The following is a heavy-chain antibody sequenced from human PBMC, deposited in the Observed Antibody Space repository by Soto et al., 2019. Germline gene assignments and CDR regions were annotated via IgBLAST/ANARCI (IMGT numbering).Heavy chain of an antibody. CDR1: GFTFSSYD. J-gene: IGHJ6*02. D-gene: IGHD1-7*01. CDR2: IGTAGDT. CDR3: AREKLGYYGMDV. Sequence: PGGSLRLSCAASGFTFSSYDMHWVRQATGKGLELVSAIGTAGDTYYPGSVKGRFTISRENAKKSLYLQMNSLRAGDTAVYYCAREKLGYYGMDVWRQGTTVTVYS. V-gene: IGHV3-13*01.